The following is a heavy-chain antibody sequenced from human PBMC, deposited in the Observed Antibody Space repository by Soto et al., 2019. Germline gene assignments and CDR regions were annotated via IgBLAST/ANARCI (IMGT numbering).Heavy chain of an antibody. V-gene: IGHV1-69*13. CDR1: GGTFSSYA. CDR3: ARVADYYGSGSYYPHFDY. J-gene: IGHJ4*02. D-gene: IGHD3-10*01. Sequence: SVKVSCKASGGTFSSYAISWVRQAPGQGLEWMGGIIPIFGTANYAQKFQGRVTITADESTSTAYMELSSLRSEDTAVYYCARVADYYGSGSYYPHFDYWGQGTLVTVSS. CDR2: IIPIFGTA.